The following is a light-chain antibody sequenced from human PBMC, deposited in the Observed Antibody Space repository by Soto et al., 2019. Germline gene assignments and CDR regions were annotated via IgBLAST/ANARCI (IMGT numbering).Light chain of an antibody. V-gene: IGLV2-14*01. CDR2: DVS. CDR1: SSDVGGYNY. Sequence: QSVLTQPASVSGSPGQSITISCTGTSSDVGGYNYVSWYQQHPGKVPKLMIYDVSSRPSGVSTRFSGSKSGNTASLTISGLQAEDEADYYCSSYTSSITYVFGTGTKLTVL. J-gene: IGLJ1*01. CDR3: SSYTSSITYV.